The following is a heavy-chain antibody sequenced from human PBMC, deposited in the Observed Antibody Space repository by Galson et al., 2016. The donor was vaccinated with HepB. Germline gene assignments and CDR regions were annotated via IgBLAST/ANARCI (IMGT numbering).Heavy chain of an antibody. V-gene: IGHV3-23*01. Sequence: SLRLSCAASGFTFSSYPMSWVRQAPGKGLEWVSGISGRGGSTYYADSGKGRFTISRDNSKNTLYLQMNSLRAEDTAVYYCAKDSSGRKVFTMVRELSSMDVWGQGTTVTVSS. D-gene: IGHD3-10*01. CDR1: GFTFSSYP. CDR2: ISGRGGST. CDR3: AKDSSGRKVFTMVRELSSMDV. J-gene: IGHJ6*02.